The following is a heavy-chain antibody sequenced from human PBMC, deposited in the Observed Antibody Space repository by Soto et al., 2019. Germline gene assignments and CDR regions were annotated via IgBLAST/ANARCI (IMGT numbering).Heavy chain of an antibody. CDR3: ARTYGGYPPLYYGMDV. CDR2: ISSRDNTI. CDR1: GFTFSDYY. Sequence: QVHLVESGGDLVKPGGSLRLSCAASGFTFSDYYMNWIRQAPGKGLDWVSSISSRDNTIYYADSVQGRFTISRDNAKNSLYLQMNSLRAEDTAVYQCARTYGGYPPLYYGMDVWGQGNTVTVSS. J-gene: IGHJ6*02. D-gene: IGHD5-12*01. V-gene: IGHV3-11*01.